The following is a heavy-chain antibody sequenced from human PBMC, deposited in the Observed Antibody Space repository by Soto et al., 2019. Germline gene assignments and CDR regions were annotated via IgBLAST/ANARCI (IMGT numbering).Heavy chain of an antibody. D-gene: IGHD6-13*01. Sequence: RGSLRLSCAASGFTVSSNYMSWVRQAPGKGLEWVSVNYSGGSTYYADSVKGRFTISRDNSKNTLYLQMNSLRAEDTAVYYCARDSQLNSSSGWAYCYGMDVWGQGTTVTVSS. J-gene: IGHJ6*02. CDR1: GFTVSSNY. CDR3: ARDSQLNSSSGWAYCYGMDV. CDR2: NYSGGST. V-gene: IGHV3-53*01.